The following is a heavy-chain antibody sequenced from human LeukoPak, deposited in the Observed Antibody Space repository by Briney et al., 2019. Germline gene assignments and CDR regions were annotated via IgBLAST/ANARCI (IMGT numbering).Heavy chain of an antibody. V-gene: IGHV4-34*01. CDR3: ARVDLLHDHSNYVDY. CDR2: INHSGST. D-gene: IGHD4-11*01. CDR1: GGSFSGYY. J-gene: IGHJ4*02. Sequence: PSETLSLTCAVYGGSFSGYYWSWICQPPGKGLEWIGEINHSGSTNYNPSLKSRVTISVDTSKNQFSLKLSSVTAADTAVYYCARVDLLHDHSNYVDYWGQGTLVTVSS.